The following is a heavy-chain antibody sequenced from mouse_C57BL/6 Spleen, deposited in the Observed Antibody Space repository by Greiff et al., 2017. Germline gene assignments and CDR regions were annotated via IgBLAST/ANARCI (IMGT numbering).Heavy chain of an antibody. J-gene: IGHJ3*01. D-gene: IGHD1-1*01. Sequence: QVQLQQPGAELVKPGASVKMSCKASGYTFTSYWITWVKQRPGQGLEWIGDIYPGSGSTNYNGKFKSKATLTVDTSSSTAYMQLSSLTSEDSAVYYCARCYGSSLAWFAYWGQGTLVTVSA. V-gene: IGHV1-55*01. CDR1: GYTFTSYW. CDR2: IYPGSGST. CDR3: ARCYGSSLAWFAY.